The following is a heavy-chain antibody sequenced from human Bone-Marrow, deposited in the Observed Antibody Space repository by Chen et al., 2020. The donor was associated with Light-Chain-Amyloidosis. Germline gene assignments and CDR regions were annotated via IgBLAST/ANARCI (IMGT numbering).Heavy chain of an antibody. D-gene: IGHD2-8*01. CDR2: INVGKGNT. J-gene: IGHJ4*02. V-gene: IGHV1-3*01. Sequence: QLHVVQSGPEVKKHGASVNVSCKTSGYRFSGYALHWVRQAPGQRPEWIGWINVGKGNTKYSRRLQDRVTITRDTVATTAYMELNSLKSEDTAVYYCAAAINGEYFEFWGPGPLVTVSS. CDR1: GYRFSGYA. CDR3: AAAINGEYFEF.